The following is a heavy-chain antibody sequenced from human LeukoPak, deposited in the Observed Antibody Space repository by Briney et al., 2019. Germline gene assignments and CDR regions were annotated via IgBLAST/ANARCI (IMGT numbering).Heavy chain of an antibody. J-gene: IGHJ6*03. CDR1: GFTFSSYG. CDR2: ITGSGGST. V-gene: IGHV3-23*01. CDR3: AKVSGWSYYYYMDV. D-gene: IGHD6-19*01. Sequence: PGGSLRLSCAASGFTFSSYGMSWVRQAPGKGLEWASAITGSGGSTYYADSVKGRFTISRDNSKNTLYLQMNSLRAEDTAVYYCAKVSGWSYYYYMDVWGKGTTVTVSS.